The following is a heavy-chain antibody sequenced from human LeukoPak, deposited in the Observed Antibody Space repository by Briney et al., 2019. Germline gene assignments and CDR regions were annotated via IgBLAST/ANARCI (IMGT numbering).Heavy chain of an antibody. J-gene: IGHJ3*02. V-gene: IGHV4-34*01. CDR2: INHSGST. CDR3: ARGPHYYDSSGDDAFDI. D-gene: IGHD3-22*01. Sequence: PSETLSLTCAVYGGSFSGYYWSWIRQPPGKGLEWTGEINHSGSTNYNPSLKSRVTISVDTSKNQFSLKLSSVTAADTAVYYCARGPHYYDSSGDDAFDIWGQGTMVTASS. CDR1: GGSFSGYY.